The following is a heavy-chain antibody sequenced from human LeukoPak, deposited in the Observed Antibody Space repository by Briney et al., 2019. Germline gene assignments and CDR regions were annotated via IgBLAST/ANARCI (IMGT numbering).Heavy chain of an antibody. CDR3: ARVGSSWYYYFDY. J-gene: IGHJ4*02. CDR2: IYYSGST. Sequence: SETLSLTCTVSGDSINNYYWSWIRQPPGKGLEWVGYIYYSGSTNYNPSLKSRVTISVDTSKNQFSLKLSSVTAADTAVYYCARVGSSWYYYFDYWGQGTLVTVSS. V-gene: IGHV4-59*01. CDR1: GDSINNYY. D-gene: IGHD6-13*01.